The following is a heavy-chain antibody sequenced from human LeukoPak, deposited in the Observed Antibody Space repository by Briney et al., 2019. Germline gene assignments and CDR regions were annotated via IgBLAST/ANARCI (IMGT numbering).Heavy chain of an antibody. CDR3: ARAPFYYGSGFGGPYYAMDV. CDR2: IYYSGST. CDR1: GGSISSYY. D-gene: IGHD3-10*01. J-gene: IGHJ6*02. V-gene: IGHV4-59*01. Sequence: SETLSLTCTVSGGSISSYYWSWIRQPPGKGLEWIGYIYYSGSTNYNPSLKSRVTISVDTSKNQFSLKLSSVTAADTAVYYCARAPFYYGSGFGGPYYAMDVWGQGTTVTVSS.